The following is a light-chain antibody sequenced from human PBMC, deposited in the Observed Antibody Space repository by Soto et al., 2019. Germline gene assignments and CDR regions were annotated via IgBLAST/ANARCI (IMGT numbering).Light chain of an antibody. CDR2: GNS. V-gene: IGLV1-40*01. Sequence: QLVLTQPPSVSGAPGQRVTISCTGSSSNIGAGYDVHWYQQLPGTAPKLLIYGNSNRPSGVPDRFSGSKSGTSASLAITGLQAEDEADYYCQSYASILGVVFGGGTKLTV. J-gene: IGLJ2*01. CDR1: SSNIGAGYD. CDR3: QSYASILGVV.